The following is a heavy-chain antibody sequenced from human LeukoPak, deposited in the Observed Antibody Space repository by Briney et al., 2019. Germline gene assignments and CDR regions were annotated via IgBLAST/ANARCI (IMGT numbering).Heavy chain of an antibody. D-gene: IGHD4-17*01. J-gene: IGHJ4*02. V-gene: IGHV3-23*01. Sequence: GGSLRLSCAASGFTFSDSAMHWVRQAPGKGLEWVSAINDAGGSTYYADSVKGRFTISRDNSKSTLYLQINSLRAEDTAVYYCARPPTVTTWVFDYWGQGTLVTVSS. CDR2: INDAGGST. CDR3: ARPPTVTTWVFDY. CDR1: GFTFSDSA.